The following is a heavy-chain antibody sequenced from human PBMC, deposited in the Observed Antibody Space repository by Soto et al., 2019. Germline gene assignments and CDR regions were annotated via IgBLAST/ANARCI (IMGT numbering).Heavy chain of an antibody. CDR2: ISTSGATR. Sequence: EVQLVESGGGLVQPGGSLRLSCVASGFTFSTDSMNWVRQAPGKGLEWVAHISTSGATRYYGDSVKGRFTISRDNAKTSRYLQMDSLRNEDTSVYYCAGFFGSGFDYWGQGTLVTVSS. V-gene: IGHV3-48*02. CDR1: GFTFSTDS. J-gene: IGHJ4*02. CDR3: AGFFGSGFDY. D-gene: IGHD6-19*01.